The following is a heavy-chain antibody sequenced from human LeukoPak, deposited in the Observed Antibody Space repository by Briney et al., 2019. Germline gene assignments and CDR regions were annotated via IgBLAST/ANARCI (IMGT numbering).Heavy chain of an antibody. D-gene: IGHD5/OR15-5a*01. CDR3: AKAVYADS. J-gene: IGHJ4*02. Sequence: GGSLRLSCAASGFNFNIFAMSWIRQAPGKGLEWVSGVSRSGDHTYYEDSVKGRFTTSRDNSKKILYLQMNSLRADDTALYYCAKAVYADSWGQGTLVSVSS. V-gene: IGHV3-23*01. CDR1: GFNFNIFA. CDR2: VSRSGDHT.